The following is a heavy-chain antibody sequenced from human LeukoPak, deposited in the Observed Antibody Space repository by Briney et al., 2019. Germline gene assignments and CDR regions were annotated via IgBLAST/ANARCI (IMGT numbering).Heavy chain of an antibody. Sequence: GGSLRLSCAASGFTFSSYSMNWVRQAPGKGLEWVSSIGSSSSYIYYADSVKGRFTISRDNAKNSLYLQMNSLRAEDTAVYYCARDHDYGDYEDYWGQGTLVTVSS. V-gene: IGHV3-21*01. J-gene: IGHJ4*02. D-gene: IGHD4-17*01. CDR3: ARDHDYGDYEDY. CDR2: IGSSSSYI. CDR1: GFTFSSYS.